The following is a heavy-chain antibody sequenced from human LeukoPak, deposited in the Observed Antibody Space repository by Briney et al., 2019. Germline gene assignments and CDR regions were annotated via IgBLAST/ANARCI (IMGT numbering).Heavy chain of an antibody. CDR1: GFTVSGNY. J-gene: IGHJ3*02. V-gene: IGHV3-66*01. CDR2: IYSGGST. CDR3: ARDQYYGGNSGAFDI. D-gene: IGHD4-23*01. Sequence: GGSLRLSCAASGFTVSGNYMTWVRQAPGKGLEWVSVIYSGGSTHYADSVKGRFTISRDNSKNTLYLQMNSLRAEDTAVYYCARDQYYGGNSGAFDIWGQGTMVTVSS.